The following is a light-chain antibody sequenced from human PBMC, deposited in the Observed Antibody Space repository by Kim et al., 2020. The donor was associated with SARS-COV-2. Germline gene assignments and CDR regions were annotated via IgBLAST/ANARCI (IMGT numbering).Light chain of an antibody. CDR3: QQYDSGPLT. V-gene: IGKV1-27*01. CDR1: QGITYR. Sequence: DIQMTQSPSSLSASVGDRVTITCRASQGITYRLAWYQQKPGKVPKLLIYGASALQPGVPSRFSGSGSGTEFTLTISGLQSEDVPTYYCQQYDSGPLTFGPGTKVDIK. J-gene: IGKJ3*01. CDR2: GAS.